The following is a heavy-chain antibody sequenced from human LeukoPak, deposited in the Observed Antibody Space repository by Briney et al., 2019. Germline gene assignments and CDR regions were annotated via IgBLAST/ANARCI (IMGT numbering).Heavy chain of an antibody. CDR3: ARYYDSSGYWSTPHFDY. J-gene: IGHJ4*02. D-gene: IGHD3-22*01. CDR1: GDSVSGISFY. V-gene: IGHV4-61*01. Sequence: SETLSLTCTVSGDSVSGISFYWSWIRQPPGKGLQYIGYIQYSGSTNYNPSLKTRVTISVDTSKNQFSLKLSSVTAADTAVYYCARYYDSSGYWSTPHFDYWGQGTLVTVSS. CDR2: IQYSGST.